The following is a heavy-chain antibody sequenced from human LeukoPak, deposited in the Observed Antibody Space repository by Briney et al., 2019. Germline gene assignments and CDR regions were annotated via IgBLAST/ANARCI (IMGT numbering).Heavy chain of an antibody. V-gene: IGHV3-7*03. CDR1: GFTFSNYW. Sequence: GGSLRLSCEGSGFTFSNYWMGWVRQAPGKGLQWVANIKTDGSEKYYVDSVKGRFTISRDNSKNTLYLQMNSLRAEDTAVYYCAKGPYSSSSRNWFDPWGQGTLVTVSS. J-gene: IGHJ5*02. CDR3: AKGPYSSSSRNWFDP. D-gene: IGHD6-6*01. CDR2: IKTDGSEK.